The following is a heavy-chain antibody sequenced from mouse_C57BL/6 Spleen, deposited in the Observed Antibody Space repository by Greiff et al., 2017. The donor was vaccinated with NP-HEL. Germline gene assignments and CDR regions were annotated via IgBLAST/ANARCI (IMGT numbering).Heavy chain of an antibody. CDR2: IWRGGST. V-gene: IGHV2-5*01. D-gene: IGHD2-2*01. J-gene: IGHJ4*01. CDR3: DKREGYDGAMDY. CDR1: GFSLTSYG. Sequence: VQVVESGPGLVQPSQSLSITCTVSGFSLTSYGVHWVRQSPGKGLEWLGVIWRGGSTDYNAAFMSRLSITKDNSKSQVFFKMNSLQADDTAIYYCDKREGYDGAMDYWGQGTSVTVSS.